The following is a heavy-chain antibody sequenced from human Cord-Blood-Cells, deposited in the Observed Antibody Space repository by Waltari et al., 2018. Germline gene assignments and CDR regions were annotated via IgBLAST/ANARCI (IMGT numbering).Heavy chain of an antibody. V-gene: IGHV3-30*04. CDR3: ARAHYYDSSGYAFDI. J-gene: IGHJ3*02. CDR2: ISYDGSNK. D-gene: IGHD3-22*01. CDR1: GFTFSSYA. Sequence: QVQLVESGGGVVQPGRSLRLSCAASGFTFSSYAMHWFRQAPGKGLEWVAVISYDGSNKYYADSVKGRFTISRDNSKNTLYLQMNSLRAEDTAVYYCARAHYYDSSGYAFDIWGQGTMVTVSS.